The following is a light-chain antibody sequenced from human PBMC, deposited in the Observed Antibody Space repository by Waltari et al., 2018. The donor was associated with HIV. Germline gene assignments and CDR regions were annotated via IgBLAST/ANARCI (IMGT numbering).Light chain of an antibody. J-gene: IGLJ2*01. CDR1: SSDVGGYNY. CDR3: SSYSSSITLYVV. CDR2: AVS. V-gene: IGLV2-14*01. Sequence: QSALTQPASVSGSPGQSITISCTGTSSDVGGYNYVSWYQHHPGKAPKLMISAVSNRPSGVSNRFSGSKSGNTASLTISGLQAEDEADYYCSSYSSSITLYVVFGGGTKLTVL.